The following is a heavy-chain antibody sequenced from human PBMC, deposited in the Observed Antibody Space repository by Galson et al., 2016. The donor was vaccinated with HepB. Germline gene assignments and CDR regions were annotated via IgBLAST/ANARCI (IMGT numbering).Heavy chain of an antibody. V-gene: IGHV6-1*01. J-gene: IGHJ6*04. Sequence: CAISGDSVSSDNGAWNWIRQSPSRGLEWPGRTYYRSKWYNDYGVSVKSRITINPDTSKNQVSLRLNSVTPEDTAVYYCARGWAGSGWSVWGKGTTVTVSS. CDR3: ARGWAGSGWSV. D-gene: IGHD6-19*01. CDR2: TYYRSKWYN. CDR1: GDSVSSDNGA.